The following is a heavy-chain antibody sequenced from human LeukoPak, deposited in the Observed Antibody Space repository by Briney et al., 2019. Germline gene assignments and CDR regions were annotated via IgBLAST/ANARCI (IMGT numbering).Heavy chain of an antibody. D-gene: IGHD2-15*01. CDR1: GFSFSRYW. Sequence: GGSLRLSCAASGFSFSRYWMHWVRQAPGKGLVWVSRIIPDGSTTSYADSVKGRFTISRDNAKNTLYLQMNSLRAEDTAVYFCARAVEYCSGDSCYYYFDYWGQGTLVTVSS. V-gene: IGHV3-74*01. CDR3: ARAVEYCSGDSCYYYFDY. J-gene: IGHJ4*02. CDR2: IIPDGSTT.